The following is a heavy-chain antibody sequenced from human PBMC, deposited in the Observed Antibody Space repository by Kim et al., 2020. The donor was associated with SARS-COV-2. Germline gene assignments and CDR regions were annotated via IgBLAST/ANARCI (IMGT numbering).Heavy chain of an antibody. D-gene: IGHD2-2*01. J-gene: IGHJ6*02. V-gene: IGHV3-21*01. CDR1: GFDFGTHN. CDR2: IGGASNYI. CDR3: ARGGYCSSTSCYFYSDALDV. Sequence: GGSLRLSCAASGFDFGTHNMNWVRQAPGKGLEWVSSIGGASNYIYYADSVKGRFTISRDNAKNSLYLQMNSLRAEDTAVYYCARGGYCSSTSCYFYSDALDVWGQGTTVTVSS.